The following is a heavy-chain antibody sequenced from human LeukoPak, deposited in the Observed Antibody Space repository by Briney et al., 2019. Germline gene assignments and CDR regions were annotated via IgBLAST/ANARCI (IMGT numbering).Heavy chain of an antibody. CDR3: ARVPLPSLLGYCSGGSCYGPDY. Sequence: GASLKVSCKASVYTFTGYYMHWVRQAPGQGLEWMGWINPNSGGTNYAQKFQGRVTMTRDTSISTAYMELSRLRSDDAAVYYCARVPLPSLLGYCSGGSCYGPDYWGQGTLVTVSS. V-gene: IGHV1-2*02. J-gene: IGHJ4*02. CDR2: INPNSGGT. CDR1: VYTFTGYY. D-gene: IGHD2-15*01.